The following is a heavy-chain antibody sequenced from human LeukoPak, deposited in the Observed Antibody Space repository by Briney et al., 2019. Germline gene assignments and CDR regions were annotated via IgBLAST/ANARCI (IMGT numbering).Heavy chain of an antibody. Sequence: PSETLSLTCAVYGGSFSGYYWSWIRQPPGKGLEWIGEINHSGSTNYNPSLKSRVTISVDTSKNQFSLKLSSVTAADTAVYYCARVLRGSYGTNFVYYFDYWGQETLVTVSS. J-gene: IGHJ4*02. V-gene: IGHV4-34*01. CDR1: GGSFSGYY. D-gene: IGHD1-26*01. CDR3: ARVLRGSYGTNFVYYFDY. CDR2: INHSGST.